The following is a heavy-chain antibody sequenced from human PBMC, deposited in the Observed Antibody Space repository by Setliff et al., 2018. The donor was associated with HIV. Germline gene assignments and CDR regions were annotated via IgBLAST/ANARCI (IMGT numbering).Heavy chain of an antibody. V-gene: IGHV1-3*04. CDR1: GYTFNGYG. J-gene: IGHJ4*02. D-gene: IGHD2-21*01. CDR2: INTDNGNT. Sequence: ASVKVSCKASGYTFNGYGMHWIRQAPGQRPEWMGWINTDNGNTRYSQKFEDRVSMTRDTSANIVYMELTSLKSEDMAVYYCARVWPQSIGFDCWGQGTLVTVSS. CDR3: ARVWPQSIGFDC.